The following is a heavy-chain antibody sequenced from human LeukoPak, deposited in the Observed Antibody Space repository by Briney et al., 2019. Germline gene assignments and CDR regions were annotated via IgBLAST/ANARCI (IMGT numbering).Heavy chain of an antibody. CDR1: GFTFSSYA. CDR2: ISYDGSNN. Sequence: GGSLRLSCAASGFTFSSYAMHWVRQAPGKGLEWVAVISYDGSNNYYADSVKGRFTISRDNSKNTLYLQMNSLRTEDTAVYYCAAGIDYWGQGTLVTVSS. J-gene: IGHJ4*02. V-gene: IGHV3-30-3*01. D-gene: IGHD3-10*01. CDR3: AAGIDY.